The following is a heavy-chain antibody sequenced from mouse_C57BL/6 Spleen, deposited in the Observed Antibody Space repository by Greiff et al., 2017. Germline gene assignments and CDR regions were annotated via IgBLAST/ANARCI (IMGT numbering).Heavy chain of an antibody. CDR3: ARGGYGSDYAMDD. D-gene: IGHD1-1*01. V-gene: IGHV1-59*01. CDR2: IDPSDSYT. J-gene: IGHJ4*01. Sequence: QVQLQQSGAELVRPGTSVKLSCKASGYTFTSYWMHWVKQRPGQGLEWIGVIDPSDSYTNYNQKFKGKATLTVDTSSSTAYMQLSSLTSEDSAVYYSARGGYGSDYAMDDWGQGTSVTVSS. CDR1: GYTFTSYW.